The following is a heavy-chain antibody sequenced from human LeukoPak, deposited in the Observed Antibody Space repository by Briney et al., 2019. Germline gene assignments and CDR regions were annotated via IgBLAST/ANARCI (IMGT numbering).Heavy chain of an antibody. CDR3: AGVRAGRDLPPGAFDF. CDR2: IYHSGNT. CDR1: GASIGSYY. D-gene: IGHD2-21*02. J-gene: IGHJ3*01. V-gene: IGHV4-38-2*02. Sequence: SETLSLTCTVSGASIGSYYWTWIRQTPGKGLEWIGSIYHSGNTYYNPSLKSRVTISLDTPMNQFSLKLISVTAADTAVYYCAGVRAGRDLPPGAFDFLGQGTKGTGSS.